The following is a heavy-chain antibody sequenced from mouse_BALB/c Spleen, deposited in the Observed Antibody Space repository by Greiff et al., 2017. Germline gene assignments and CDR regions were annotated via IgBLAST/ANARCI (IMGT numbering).Heavy chain of an antibody. Sequence: EAPLVESGGGLVQPGGSRKLSCAASGFTFSSFGMHWVRQAPEKGLEWVAYISRGSSTIYYADTVKGRFTISRDNPKNTLFLQMTSLRSEDTAMYYCARKGYDYDHFFDYWGQGTTLTVSA. CDR2: ISRGSSTI. J-gene: IGHJ2*01. CDR3: ARKGYDYDHFFDY. CDR1: GFTFSSFG. V-gene: IGHV5-17*02. D-gene: IGHD2-4*01.